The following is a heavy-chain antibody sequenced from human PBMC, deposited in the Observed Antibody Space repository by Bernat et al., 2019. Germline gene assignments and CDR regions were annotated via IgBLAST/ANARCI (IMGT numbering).Heavy chain of an antibody. CDR3: ARVSGIAAAGDPRGAFDI. V-gene: IGHV3-48*03. J-gene: IGHJ3*02. D-gene: IGHD6-13*01. Sequence: EVQLVESGGGLVQPGGSLRLSCAASGFTFSSYEMNWVRQAPGKGLEWVSYISSSGSTIYYADSVKGRFTISRDNAKNSLYLQMNSLRAEDTAVYYCARVSGIAAAGDPRGAFDIWGQGTMVTVSS. CDR1: GFTFSSYE. CDR2: ISSSGSTI.